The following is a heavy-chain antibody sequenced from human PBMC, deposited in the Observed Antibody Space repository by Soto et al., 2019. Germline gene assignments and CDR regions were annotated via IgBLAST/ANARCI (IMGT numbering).Heavy chain of an antibody. J-gene: IGHJ4*02. CDR3: AKDRSSTSCYAFDY. CDR2: ISGSGGST. V-gene: IGHV3-23*01. CDR1: GFTFSSYA. Sequence: GGSLRLSCAASGFTFSSYAMSWVRQAPGKGLEWVSAISGSGGSTHYADSVKGRFTISRDNSKNTLYLQMNSLRVEDTAVYYCAKDRSSTSCYAFDYWGQGSLVTVSS. D-gene: IGHD2-2*01.